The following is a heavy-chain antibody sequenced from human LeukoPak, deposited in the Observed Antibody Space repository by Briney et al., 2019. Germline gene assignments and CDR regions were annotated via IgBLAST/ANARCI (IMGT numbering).Heavy chain of an antibody. CDR3: ARFQYCSGGSCYNYFDY. D-gene: IGHD2-15*01. J-gene: IGHJ4*02. Sequence: PRESLPISCQDSGSRFTSYWISWARQLPGKGLDWMGRIVPSDSYTNYSPSFQGHVTISADKSISTAYLQWSSLKASDTAMYYCARFQYCSGGSCYNYFDYWGQGTLVTVSS. CDR2: IVPSDSYT. CDR1: GSRFTSYW. V-gene: IGHV5-10-1*01.